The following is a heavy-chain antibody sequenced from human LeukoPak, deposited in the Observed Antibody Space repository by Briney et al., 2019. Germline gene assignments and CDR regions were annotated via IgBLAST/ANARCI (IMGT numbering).Heavy chain of an antibody. V-gene: IGHV1-2*02. CDR3: ARDFSGASYYYYYGMDV. D-gene: IGHD1-26*01. CDR2: INPNSGGT. Sequence: ASVKVSCKASGYTFTGYYMHWVRQAPGQGLEWMGWINPNSGGTNYAQKSQGRVTMTRDTSISTAYMELSRLRSDDTAVYYCARDFSGASYYYYYGMDVWGQGTTVTVSS. J-gene: IGHJ6*02. CDR1: GYTFTGYY.